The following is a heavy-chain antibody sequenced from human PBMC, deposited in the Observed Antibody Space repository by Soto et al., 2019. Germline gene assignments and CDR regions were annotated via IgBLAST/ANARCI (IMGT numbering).Heavy chain of an antibody. Sequence: QVQLVQSGAEVKKPGSSVKVSCKASGGTFSSYAISWVRQAPGQGLEWMGGIIPIFGTAIYAQKFQGRVTITADESTSTAYMELSSLRSEDTAVYYCARGHYDILTGYYMGYFDYWGQGTLVTVSS. D-gene: IGHD3-9*01. J-gene: IGHJ4*02. CDR3: ARGHYDILTGYYMGYFDY. CDR2: IIPIFGTA. V-gene: IGHV1-69*01. CDR1: GGTFSSYA.